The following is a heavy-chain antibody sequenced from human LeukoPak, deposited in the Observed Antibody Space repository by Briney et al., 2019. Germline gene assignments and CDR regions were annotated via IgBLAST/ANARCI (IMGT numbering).Heavy chain of an antibody. J-gene: IGHJ4*02. CDR1: GGTFSSYA. D-gene: IGHD1-26*01. CDR2: IIPIFGTA. CDR3: ARAGDSGSYVPDY. V-gene: IGHV1-69*13. Sequence: SVKVSCMASGGTFSSYAISWVRQAPGQGLEWMGGIIPIFGTANYAQKFQGRVTITADESTSTAYMELSSLRSEDTAVYYCARAGDSGSYVPDYWGQGTLVTVSS.